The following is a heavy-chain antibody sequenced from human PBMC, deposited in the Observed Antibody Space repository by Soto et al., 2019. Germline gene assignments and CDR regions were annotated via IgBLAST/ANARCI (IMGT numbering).Heavy chain of an antibody. CDR1: GDSVRNQY. CDR2: IYRSGST. D-gene: IGHD3-16*01. Sequence: QVQMQESGPGLVKPSETLSLTCTVSGDSVRNQYWSWIRRPPGRGLEWIGYIYRSGSTKYNPSLKSRLTISFVTFKNQFSLKLSSVTAADTAVFYCARTLDYGHMDVWGKGTTVTVSS. CDR3: ARTLDYGHMDV. J-gene: IGHJ6*03. V-gene: IGHV4-4*09.